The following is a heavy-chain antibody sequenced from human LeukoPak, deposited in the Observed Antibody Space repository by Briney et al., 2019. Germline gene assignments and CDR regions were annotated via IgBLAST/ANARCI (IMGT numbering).Heavy chain of an antibody. CDR3: ARGFHRYSSFTAFDY. D-gene: IGHD6-13*01. J-gene: IGHJ4*02. CDR1: GYTFTSYY. CDR2: INPSGGST. V-gene: IGHV1-46*01. Sequence: ASVKVSCKASGYTFTSYYMHWVRQAPGQGLEWMGIINPSGGSTSYAQKFQGRVTMTRDTSTSTVYMELSSLRSEDTAVYHCARGFHRYSSFTAFDYWGQGTLVTVSS.